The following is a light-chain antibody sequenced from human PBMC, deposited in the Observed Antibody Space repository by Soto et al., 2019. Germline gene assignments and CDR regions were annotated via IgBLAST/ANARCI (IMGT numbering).Light chain of an antibody. Sequence: QAVVTQPPSVSGAPGQRGTISCTGSSSNIGAGHVVHWYQQFPGRAPNLLIYGSSNRPSGVPDRFSGSKSGTSASLAITGLQAEDEADYYCQSYDNGLSASVFGGGTKLTVL. CDR2: GSS. J-gene: IGLJ2*01. CDR3: QSYDNGLSASV. CDR1: SSNIGAGHV. V-gene: IGLV1-40*01.